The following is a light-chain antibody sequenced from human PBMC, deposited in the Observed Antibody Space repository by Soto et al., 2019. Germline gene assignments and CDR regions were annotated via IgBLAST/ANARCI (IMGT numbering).Light chain of an antibody. CDR2: EVT. Sequence: QSALTQPASVSGSPGQSITISCTGSSSDVGGYNYVSWYQRHPGKAPKLIIYEVTYRPSGVSNRFSGSKSGNTASLTISGLQSEDEADYYCSSYTVTNFLSYVFGTGTKVTVL. J-gene: IGLJ1*01. CDR1: SSDVGGYNY. V-gene: IGLV2-14*01. CDR3: SSYTVTNFLSYV.